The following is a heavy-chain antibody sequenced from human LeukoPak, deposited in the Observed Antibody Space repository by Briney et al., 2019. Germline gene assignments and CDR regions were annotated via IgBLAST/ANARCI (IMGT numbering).Heavy chain of an antibody. V-gene: IGHV4-59*01. CDR1: GGSISSNY. D-gene: IGHD6-13*01. Sequence: SETLSLTCTVSGGSISSNYWSWIRQPPGKGLEWVGYIYYSGSPIYNPSLKSRVTISMDTSKNQFSLKLTSVTAADTAVYYCARDRAAVSWFDPWGQGTLVTVSS. CDR3: ARDRAAVSWFDP. J-gene: IGHJ5*02. CDR2: IYYSGSP.